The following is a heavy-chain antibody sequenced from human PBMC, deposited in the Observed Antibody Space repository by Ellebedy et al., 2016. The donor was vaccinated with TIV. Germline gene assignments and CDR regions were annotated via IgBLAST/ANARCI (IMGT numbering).Heavy chain of an antibody. CDR3: ARDQVVRGGYHGMDV. V-gene: IGHV4-31*03. D-gene: IGHD3-10*01. J-gene: IGHJ6*02. CDR1: DGSISRGDYY. CDR2: IYHSGTT. Sequence: SETLSLXCTVSDGSISRGDYYWSWIRQHPGKGLEWIGYIYHSGTTYYNPSLKSRVSISVDTSKNQVSLRLSSVTVADTAVYYCARDQVVRGGYHGMDVWGPGTTVTVSS.